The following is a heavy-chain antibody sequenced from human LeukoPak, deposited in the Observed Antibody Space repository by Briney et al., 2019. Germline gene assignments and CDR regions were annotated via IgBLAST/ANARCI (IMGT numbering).Heavy chain of an antibody. V-gene: IGHV3-9*01. CDR1: GFTLSLAW. D-gene: IGHD6-13*01. J-gene: IGHJ6*02. CDR2: ISWNSGSI. CDR3: AKENYSSSWYTPYYYYGMDV. Sequence: GGSLRLSCATSGFTLSLAWMHWVRHAPGKGLEWVSGISWNSGSIGYADSVKGRFTISRDNAKNSLYLQMNSLRAEDTALYYCAKENYSSSWYTPYYYYGMDVWGQGTTVTVSS.